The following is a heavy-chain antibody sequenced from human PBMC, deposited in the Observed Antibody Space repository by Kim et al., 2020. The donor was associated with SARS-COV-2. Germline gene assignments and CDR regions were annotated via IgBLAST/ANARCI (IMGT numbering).Heavy chain of an antibody. CDR2: INAGNGNT. Sequence: ASVKVSCKASGYTFTSYAMHWVRHAPVQRLEWMGCINAGNGNTKYSQKFQGRVTITRDTSASTAYMELSSLRSEDTAVYYCARDPRIPYSLYSGYDPYKYFCYYCCMDVWVQGTTVTVSS. D-gene: IGHD5-12*01. J-gene: IGHJ6*02. CDR3: ARDPRIPYSLYSGYDPYKYFCYYCCMDV. CDR1: GYTFTSYA. V-gene: IGHV1-3*01.